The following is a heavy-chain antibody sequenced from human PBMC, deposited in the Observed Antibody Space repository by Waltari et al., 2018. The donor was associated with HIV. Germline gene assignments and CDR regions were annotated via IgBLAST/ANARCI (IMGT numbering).Heavy chain of an antibody. CDR3: LSDVGF. J-gene: IGHJ4*02. D-gene: IGHD2-2*03. CDR2: IDPETGET. V-gene: IGHV1-69-2*01. Sequence: QSGTPVVNPRTDVTVACRVSGYKFTGYYLHWVKKAASKSFEWMGRIDPETGETVYGDQFQTRVTISVESSLKTSFLKVRNLTTDDSAEYSCLSDVGFWGQGSQVIV. CDR1: GYKFTGYY.